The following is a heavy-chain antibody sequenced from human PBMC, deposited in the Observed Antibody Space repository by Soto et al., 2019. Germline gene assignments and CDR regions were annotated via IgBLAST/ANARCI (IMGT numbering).Heavy chain of an antibody. V-gene: IGHV4-59*12. CDR2: IYYSGSI. Sequence: SETLSLTCTVSGGSISSDYWSWIRQPPGKGLEWIGYIYYSGSINYNPSLESRVAISVDTSKNQFSLKLTSVTAADTAVYYCARDDSGFSGSHYIDDFTYWGQGALATVSS. J-gene: IGHJ4*02. D-gene: IGHD1-26*01. CDR1: GGSISSDY. CDR3: ARDDSGFSGSHYIDDFTY.